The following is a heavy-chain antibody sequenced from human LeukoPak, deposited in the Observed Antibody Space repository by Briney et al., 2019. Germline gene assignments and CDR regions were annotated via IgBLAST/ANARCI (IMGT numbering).Heavy chain of an antibody. Sequence: GGSLRLSCTTSGFTFGDYAMSWVRQAPGKGLEWVAFIRSKAYGGTTEYAASVKGRFTISRDDSKSTAYLQMNSLKTEDTAVYYCTMGVVVAVTYFDYWGQGTLVTVSS. CDR1: GFTFGDYA. CDR2: IRSKAYGGTT. D-gene: IGHD2-15*01. V-gene: IGHV3-49*04. J-gene: IGHJ4*02. CDR3: TMGVVVAVTYFDY.